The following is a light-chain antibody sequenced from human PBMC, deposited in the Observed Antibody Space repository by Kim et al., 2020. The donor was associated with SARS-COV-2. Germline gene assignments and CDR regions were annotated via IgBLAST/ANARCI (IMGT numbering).Light chain of an antibody. CDR3: QQYGSSPHT. V-gene: IGKV3-20*01. CDR1: QSVSSSY. CDR2: GAS. Sequence: WYPRESATLAGRDSQSVSSSYLAWDQQNPGQAPRLLMYGASSRATGIPDRFSGSGSGTDFTLTISRLEPEDFAVYYCQQYGSSPHTFGQGTKLEI. J-gene: IGKJ2*01.